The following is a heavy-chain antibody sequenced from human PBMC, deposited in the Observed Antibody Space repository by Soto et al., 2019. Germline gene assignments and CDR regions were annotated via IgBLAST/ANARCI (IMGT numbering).Heavy chain of an antibody. Sequence: ASVKVSCKASGYTFSNYARHWVRQAPGQRLEWMGWITAGNGDTKYSQKFQGRVTITRDTSASTAYMELSSLRSEDTAFYYCARVISSGYYFLDYWGQGPLVTSPQ. V-gene: IGHV1-3*01. J-gene: IGHJ4*01. CDR3: ARVISSGYYFLDY. D-gene: IGHD3-22*01. CDR1: GYTFSNYA. CDR2: ITAGNGDT.